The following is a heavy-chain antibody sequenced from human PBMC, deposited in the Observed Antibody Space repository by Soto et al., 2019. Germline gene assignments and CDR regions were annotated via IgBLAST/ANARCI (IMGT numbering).Heavy chain of an antibody. J-gene: IGHJ4*02. D-gene: IGHD3-16*01. CDR1: GYTFTILG. CDR3: ARGGTPIDY. Sequence: QVQLVQSGAEVKNPGASVKVYCKASGYTFTILGISWVRQAPGHGLEWMGWISAYNGNTNYAQNFQGRVTMTTDTSTSTADMELRSMRSDDTAVYYWARGGTPIDYWGQVTLVTVAA. CDR2: ISAYNGNT. V-gene: IGHV1-18*01.